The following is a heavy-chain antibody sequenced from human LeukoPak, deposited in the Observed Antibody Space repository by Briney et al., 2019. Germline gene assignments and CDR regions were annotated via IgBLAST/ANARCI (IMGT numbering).Heavy chain of an antibody. CDR1: GYSFTTSH. D-gene: IGHD4-23*01. CDR3: ARDNSFENFDP. CDR2: ITGNGASR. V-gene: IGHV1-46*01. Sequence: GASVKVSCKASGYSFTTSHMHWVRQAPGQGLEWMGTITGNGASRSFAQKFQGRLTMTRDMSTSTVYMEMSGLTSDDTAVYYCARDNSFENFDPWGQGTLVTVSS. J-gene: IGHJ5*02.